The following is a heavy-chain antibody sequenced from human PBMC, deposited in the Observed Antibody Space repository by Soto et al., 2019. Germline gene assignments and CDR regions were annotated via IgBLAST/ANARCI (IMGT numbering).Heavy chain of an antibody. CDR3: AQAPSVAGRNWYFNV. V-gene: IGHV2-5*02. CDR1: GFSVSTTGVG. J-gene: IGHJ2*01. CDR2: IYWDDST. D-gene: IGHD6-19*01. Sequence: QITLKESGPTVVKPTQTLTLTCTFSGFSVSTTGVGVAWIRQPPGKALEWLALIYWDDSTLYSPSLRSRLTITSDISKNQVVLTMTNVEPADTATYVCAQAPSVAGRNWYFNVWGRGTLVTVSS.